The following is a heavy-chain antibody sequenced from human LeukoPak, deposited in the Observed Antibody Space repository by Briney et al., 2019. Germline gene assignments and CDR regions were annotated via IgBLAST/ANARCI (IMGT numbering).Heavy chain of an antibody. D-gene: IGHD3-22*01. CDR2: IIPIFGTA. CDR1: GGTFSSYA. Sequence: SVKVSCKTSGGTFSSYAISWVRQAPGQGLEWMGGIIPIFGTANYAQKFQGRVTITADESTSTAYMELSSLRSEDTAVYYCAISLHYYDSSGPLHYWGQGNLVTVSS. J-gene: IGHJ4*02. V-gene: IGHV1-69*01. CDR3: AISLHYYDSSGPLHY.